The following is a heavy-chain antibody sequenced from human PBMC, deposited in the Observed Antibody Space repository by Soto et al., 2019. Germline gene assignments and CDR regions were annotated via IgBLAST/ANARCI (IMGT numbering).Heavy chain of an antibody. CDR2: ISGDASST. Sequence: PGGSLRLSCAASGFTFSDYWMHWVRQVPGKGLVWVSRISGDASSTSYADSVKGRFTISRDNAKNTLYVQMNSLRAEDTAEYYCARGIGYSAQDYWGQGTPVTVSS. D-gene: IGHD1-1*01. V-gene: IGHV3-74*01. CDR3: ARGIGYSAQDY. CDR1: GFTFSDYW. J-gene: IGHJ4*02.